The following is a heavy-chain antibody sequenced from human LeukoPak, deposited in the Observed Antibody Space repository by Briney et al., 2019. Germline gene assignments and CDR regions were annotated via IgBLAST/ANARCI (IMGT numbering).Heavy chain of an antibody. Sequence: GGSLRLSCAASGFTFSNAWMSWVRQAPGKGLEWVGRIKSKTDGGTTDYAAPVKGRFTISRDDSKNTLYLQMNSLKTEDTAVYYCTTDHAPHPSSGYYLFDYWGQGTLVTVSS. CDR2: IKSKTDGGTT. D-gene: IGHD3-22*01. CDR1: GFTFSNAW. CDR3: TTDHAPHPSSGYYLFDY. J-gene: IGHJ4*02. V-gene: IGHV3-15*01.